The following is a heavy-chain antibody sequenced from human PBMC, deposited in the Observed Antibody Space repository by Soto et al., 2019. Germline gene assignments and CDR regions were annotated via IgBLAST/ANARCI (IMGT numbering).Heavy chain of an antibody. J-gene: IGHJ6*02. D-gene: IGHD6-6*01. CDR2: ISNNGINK. Sequence: QVQLVESGGGVVQPGRSLRLSCAASGFTFRTYGMHWVRQAPGKGLEWLAVISNNGINKYYADSVKDRFTISRDNSRDTLFLQMNSLRGEDTAIYYCAKVIRADRTSSNFYYYSCLDVWGQGTTVTVSS. CDR3: AKVIRADRTSSNFYYYSCLDV. V-gene: IGHV3-30*18. CDR1: GFTFRTYG.